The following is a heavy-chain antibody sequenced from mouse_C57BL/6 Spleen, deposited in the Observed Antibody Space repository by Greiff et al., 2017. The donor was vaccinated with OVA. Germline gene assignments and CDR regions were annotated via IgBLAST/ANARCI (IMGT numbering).Heavy chain of an antibody. CDR2: INPNNGGT. J-gene: IGHJ4*01. CDR3: ARSNDYDPYAMDY. Sequence: VQLQQSGPELVKPGASVKIPCKASGYTFTDYNMDWVKQSHGKSLEWIGDINPNNGGTIYNQKFKGKATLTVDKSSSTAYMELRSLTSEDTAVYYCARSNDYDPYAMDYWGQGTSVTVSS. D-gene: IGHD2-4*01. V-gene: IGHV1-18*01. CDR1: GYTFTDYN.